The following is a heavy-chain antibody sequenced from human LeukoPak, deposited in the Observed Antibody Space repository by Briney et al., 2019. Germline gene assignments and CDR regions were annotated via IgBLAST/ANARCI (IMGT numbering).Heavy chain of an antibody. CDR2: FSGSVATT. Sequence: LRLSCAVSGFTFSTYAINWVRQLQGKGLEWVSTFSGSVATTYYTYPVKGSLTISRDNSKNTLYLQMNSLRAEDTAVYYCANDIVVVPAIQKARDAFDIWGQGTMVTVSS. CDR1: GFTFSTYA. J-gene: IGHJ3*02. D-gene: IGHD2-2*01. V-gene: IGHV3-23*01. CDR3: ANDIVVVPAIQKARDAFDI.